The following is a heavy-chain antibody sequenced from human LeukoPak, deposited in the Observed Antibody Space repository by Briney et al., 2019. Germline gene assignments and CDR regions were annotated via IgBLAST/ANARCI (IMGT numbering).Heavy chain of an antibody. CDR1: DDSITIYY. Sequence: SETLSLTCTVSDDSITIYYWSWIRQPPGKGLEWIGEINHSGSTNYNPSLKSRVTISVDTSKNQFSLKLSSVTAADTAVYYCARDAGSGRRGLDYWGQGTLVTVSS. CDR3: ARDAGSGRRGLDY. J-gene: IGHJ4*02. CDR2: INHSGST. V-gene: IGHV4-34*01. D-gene: IGHD3-10*01.